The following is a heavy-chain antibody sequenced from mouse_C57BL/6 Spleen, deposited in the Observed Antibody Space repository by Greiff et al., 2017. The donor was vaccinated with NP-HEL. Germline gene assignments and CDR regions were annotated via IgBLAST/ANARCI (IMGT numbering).Heavy chain of an antibody. V-gene: IGHV5-4*01. J-gene: IGHJ2*01. Sequence: EVQVVESGGGLVKPGGSLKLSCAASGFTFSSYAMSWVRQTPEKRLEWVATISDGGSYTYYPDNVKGRFTISRDNAKNNLYLQMSHLKSEDTAMYYCAREEGLPYYFDYWGQGTTLTVSS. CDR1: GFTFSSYA. CDR3: AREEGLPYYFDY. CDR2: ISDGGSYT.